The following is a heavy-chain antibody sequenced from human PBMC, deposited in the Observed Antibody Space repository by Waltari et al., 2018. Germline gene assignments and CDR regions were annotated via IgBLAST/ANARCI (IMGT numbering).Heavy chain of an antibody. CDR3: ARTRGYSYGIYYYYYYGMDV. CDR2: IYRSGSA. D-gene: IGHD5-18*01. Sequence: QVQLQESGPGLVKPSQTLSLICTVSGGSISSGDYYWSWIRQPPGKGLEWIGYIYRSGSAHYNPSLKSRVTISVDTSKNQFSLKLSSVTAADTAVYYCARTRGYSYGIYYYYYYGMDVWGHGTTVTVSS. J-gene: IGHJ6*02. V-gene: IGHV4-30-4*08. CDR1: GGSISSGDYY.